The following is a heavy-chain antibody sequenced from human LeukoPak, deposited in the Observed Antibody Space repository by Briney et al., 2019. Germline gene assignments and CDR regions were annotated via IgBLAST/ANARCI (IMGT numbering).Heavy chain of an antibody. V-gene: IGHV3-23*01. D-gene: IGHD2-2*01. CDR2: ISGSGDST. Sequence: SGGSLRLSCAASGFTFSNYALHWVRQAPGKGLEWVSAISGSGDSTYYADSVKGRFTIPRDNSKNTLYLQMNSLRAEDTAVYYCAKAHEDIVVVPAYYMDVWGKGTTVTISS. CDR1: GFTFSNYA. J-gene: IGHJ6*03. CDR3: AKAHEDIVVVPAYYMDV.